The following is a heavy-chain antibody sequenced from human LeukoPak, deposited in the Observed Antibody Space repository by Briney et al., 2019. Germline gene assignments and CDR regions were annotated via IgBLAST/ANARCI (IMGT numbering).Heavy chain of an antibody. CDR2: INHSGST. V-gene: IGHV4-34*01. CDR3: ARVNRHSSSDPLIDY. CDR1: GGSFSGYY. D-gene: IGHD6-6*01. J-gene: IGHJ4*02. Sequence: PSETLSLTCAVYGGSFSGYYWSWIRQPPGKGLEWIGEINHSGSTNYNPSLKSRVTISVDTSKNQFSLKLSSVTAADTAVYYCARVNRHSSSDPLIDYWGQGTLVTVSS.